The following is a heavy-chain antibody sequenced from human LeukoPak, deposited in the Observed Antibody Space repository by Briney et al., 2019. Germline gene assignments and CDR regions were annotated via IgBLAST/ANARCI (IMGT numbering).Heavy chain of an antibody. CDR1: GGSNSSYY. Sequence: SETLSLTCTVSGGSNSSYYWSWIRQPPGKGLEWIGYIYYSGSTNYNPSLKSRVTISVDTSKNQFSLKLSSVTAADTAVYYCAATLYSNNLDYWGQGTLVTVSS. V-gene: IGHV4-59*01. CDR2: IYYSGST. J-gene: IGHJ4*02. CDR3: AATLYSNNLDY. D-gene: IGHD3-16*02.